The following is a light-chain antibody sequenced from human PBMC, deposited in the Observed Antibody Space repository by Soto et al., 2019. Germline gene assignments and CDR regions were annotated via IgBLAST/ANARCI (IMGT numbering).Light chain of an antibody. J-gene: IGKJ1*01. CDR3: QRRSNWAWT. CDR1: QSVSSY. CDR2: DAS. Sequence: EIVLTQSPATLSLSPGERATLSCRASQSVSSYLAWYQQKPGQAPRLLIYDASNRATGIPARFSGSGSGTDFSLTISSLEPEDCAVYYCQRRSNWAWTFGQGPKVEIK. V-gene: IGKV3-11*01.